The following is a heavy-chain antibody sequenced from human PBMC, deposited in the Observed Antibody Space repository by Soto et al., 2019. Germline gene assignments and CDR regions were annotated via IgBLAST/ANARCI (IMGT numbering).Heavy chain of an antibody. D-gene: IGHD3-10*01. J-gene: IGHJ4*02. Sequence: SGTLSLTCTVSGGSISSSSYYWGWIRQPPGKGLEWIGSIYYSGSTYYNPSLKSRVTISVDTSKNQFSLKLSSVTAADTAVYYCARQGSEELLCFGEASPWIHFDYWGQGTLVTVSS. CDR2: IYYSGST. CDR1: GGSISSSSYY. V-gene: IGHV4-39*01. CDR3: ARQGSEELLCFGEASPWIHFDY.